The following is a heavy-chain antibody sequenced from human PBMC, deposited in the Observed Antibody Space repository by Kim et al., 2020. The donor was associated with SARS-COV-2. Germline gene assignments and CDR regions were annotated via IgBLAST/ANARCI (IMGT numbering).Heavy chain of an antibody. J-gene: IGHJ4*02. V-gene: IGHV4-39*01. CDR3: ARDDSSGYYYY. D-gene: IGHD3-22*01. Sequence: SETLSLTCTVSGGSISSSSYYWGWIRQPPGKGLEWIGSIYYSGSTYYNPSLKSRVTISVDTSKNQFSLKLSSVTAADTAVYYCARDDSSGYYYYWGQGTLVTVSS. CDR1: GGSISSSSYY. CDR2: IYYSGST.